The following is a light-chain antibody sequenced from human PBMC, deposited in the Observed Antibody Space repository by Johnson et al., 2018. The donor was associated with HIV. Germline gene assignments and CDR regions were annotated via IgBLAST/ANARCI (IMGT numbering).Light chain of an antibody. CDR1: SSNIGNNY. J-gene: IGLJ1*01. CDR3: ATWDNSLSAGRNV. CDR2: DNN. V-gene: IGLV1-51*01. Sequence: QSVLTQPPSVSAAPGQKVTISCSGSSSNIGNNYVSWYQQLPGTAPKLLIYDNNKRPSGIPDRFSGSKSGTSATLDITGLQPGDEADYYCATWDNSLSAGRNVFGTGTKVTVL.